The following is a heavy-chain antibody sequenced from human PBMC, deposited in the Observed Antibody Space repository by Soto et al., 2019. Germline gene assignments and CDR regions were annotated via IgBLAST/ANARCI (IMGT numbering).Heavy chain of an antibody. Sequence: ASVTFSWRASRYAFPSYGIHWVRQAPGQRPGWIGWINAANGDTKSSPKFQGRVTVSRDNAKNSLELKMNSLAAEDTADYYCVRDPGCGDGICSRFDYWGQGALVTVSS. CDR3: VRDPGCGDGICSRFDY. CDR1: RYAFPSYG. V-gene: IGHV1-3*01. J-gene: IGHJ4*02. CDR2: INAANGDT. D-gene: IGHD3-10*02.